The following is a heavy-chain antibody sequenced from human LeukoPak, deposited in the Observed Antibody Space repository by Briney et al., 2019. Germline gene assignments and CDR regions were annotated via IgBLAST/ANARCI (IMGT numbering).Heavy chain of an antibody. V-gene: IGHV4-34*01. J-gene: IGHJ6*02. Sequence: SETLSLTCAVYGGSFSGYYWSWIRQPPGKGLEWIGEINHSGSTNYNPSLKSRVTISVDTSKNQFSLKLSSVTAADTAVYYCARHFRRSITIFGVARYYGMDVWGQGTTVTVSS. D-gene: IGHD3-3*01. CDR3: ARHFRRSITIFGVARYYGMDV. CDR2: INHSGST. CDR1: GGSFSGYY.